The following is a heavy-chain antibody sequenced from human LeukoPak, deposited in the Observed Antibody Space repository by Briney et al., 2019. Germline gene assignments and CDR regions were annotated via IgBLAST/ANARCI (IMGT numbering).Heavy chain of an antibody. Sequence: PGGSLRLSCAASGFTFSSYWMTWVRQAPGKGLEWVASLNPDGSEKYYVDSVKGRFTISRDNAENSLYLQMNSLRAEDTAMYYCARGVLQWFYLYYWGQGALVTVSS. J-gene: IGHJ4*02. CDR2: LNPDGSEK. V-gene: IGHV3-7*05. D-gene: IGHD3-3*01. CDR3: ARGVLQWFYLYY. CDR1: GFTFSSYW.